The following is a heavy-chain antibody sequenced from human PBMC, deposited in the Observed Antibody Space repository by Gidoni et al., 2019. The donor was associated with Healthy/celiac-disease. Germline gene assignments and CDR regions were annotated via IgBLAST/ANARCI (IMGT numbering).Heavy chain of an antibody. CDR1: GGTFSSYT. J-gene: IGHJ6*02. CDR3: AREATIFGVVIRHYYYYGMDV. D-gene: IGHD3-3*01. CDR2: IIPTLCIA. V-gene: IGHV1-69*08. Sequence: QVQLVQSGAEVKKTGSSVKVSCKAAGGTFSSYTISWVRQLPGQGLEWMGRIIPTLCIANYAQKFQGRVTMTADKSTSTAYMELSSLRSEDTAVYYGAREATIFGVVIRHYYYYGMDVWGQGTTVTVSS.